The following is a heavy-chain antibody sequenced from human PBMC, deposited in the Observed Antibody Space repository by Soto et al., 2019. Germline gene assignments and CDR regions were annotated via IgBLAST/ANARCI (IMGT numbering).Heavy chain of an antibody. CDR3: TRCHDLSCYYYGMDV. CDR1: GFTFGDYA. CDR2: IRSKAYGGTT. Sequence: GGSLRLSCTASGFTFGDYAMSWFRQAPGRGLEWVGLIRSKAYGGTTEYAASVKGRFTISRDDSKSIAYLQMNSLKTEDTAVYYCTRCHDLSCYYYGMDVWGQGTTVTVSS. J-gene: IGHJ6*02. V-gene: IGHV3-49*03.